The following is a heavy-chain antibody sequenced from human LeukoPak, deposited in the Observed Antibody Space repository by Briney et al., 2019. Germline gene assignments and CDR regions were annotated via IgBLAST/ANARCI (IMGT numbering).Heavy chain of an antibody. J-gene: IGHJ5*02. CDR3: ARDYFTFTSKSYHFFDP. Sequence: SSVKVSCKASGYTFTGYYMHWVRQAPGQGLEWMGWINPNRGGTNYAQKFQGRVTMTRDTSISTAYMELSRLRSDDTAGYFCARDYFTFTSKSYHFFDPWGQGTLVTVSS. V-gene: IGHV1-2*02. D-gene: IGHD2/OR15-2a*01. CDR2: INPNRGGT. CDR1: GYTFTGYY.